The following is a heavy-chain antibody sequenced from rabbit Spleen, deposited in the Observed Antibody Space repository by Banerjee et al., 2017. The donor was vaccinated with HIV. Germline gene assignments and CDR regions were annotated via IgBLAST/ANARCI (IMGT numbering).Heavy chain of an antibody. J-gene: IGHJ4*01. D-gene: IGHD8-1*01. CDR3: ARDGAGGSYFAL. Sequence: QQQLVESGGGLVQPGGSLKLSCKASGFDFSNYGVSWVRQAPGKGLEWIGYIDPLFGSTYYASWVNGRFTISRENAQNTVFLQMTSLTAADTATYFCARDGAGGSYFALWGPGTLVTVS. CDR1: GFDFSNYG. CDR2: IDPLFGST. V-gene: IGHV1S47*01.